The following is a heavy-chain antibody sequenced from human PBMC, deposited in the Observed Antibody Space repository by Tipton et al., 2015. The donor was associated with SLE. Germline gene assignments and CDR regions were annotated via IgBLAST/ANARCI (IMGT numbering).Heavy chain of an antibody. CDR2: IYYSGST. J-gene: IGHJ6*03. Sequence: TLSLTCTVSGGSISSYYWGWIRQPPGKGLEWIGSIYYSGSTYYNPSLKSRVTISVDTSKNQFSLKLSSVTAADTAVYYCARDRRGYYYYYMDVWGKGTTVSVSS. CDR3: ARDRRGYYYYYMDV. V-gene: IGHV4-39*07. CDR1: GGSISSYY.